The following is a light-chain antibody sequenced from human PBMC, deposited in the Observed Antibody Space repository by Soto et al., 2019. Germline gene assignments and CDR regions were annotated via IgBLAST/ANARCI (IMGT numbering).Light chain of an antibody. Sequence: EIVMTQSPPTLSVSPGEKATLSCRASQSVSSNLAWYQQKPGQAPRLLIYGASTRATGIPARFSGSGSGTEFTLTISSLQSEDFAVYYCQQYNNWLLYTFGQGTKVDIK. CDR2: GAS. J-gene: IGKJ2*01. V-gene: IGKV3-15*01. CDR1: QSVSSN. CDR3: QQYNNWLLYT.